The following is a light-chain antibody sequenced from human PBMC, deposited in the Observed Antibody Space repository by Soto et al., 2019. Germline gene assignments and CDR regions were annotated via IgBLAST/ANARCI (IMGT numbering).Light chain of an antibody. J-gene: IGLJ3*02. V-gene: IGLV2-14*01. CDR3: SSYTSTSTPWV. CDR1: SNDIGGYNY. Sequence: QSALTQPASVSGSPGQSITISCTGTSNDIGGYNYVSWYQQNPGKAPKLMIYEVSNRPSGVSNRFSGSKSGNTASLTISGLQAEDEADYYCSSYTSTSTPWVFGGGTKVTVL. CDR2: EVS.